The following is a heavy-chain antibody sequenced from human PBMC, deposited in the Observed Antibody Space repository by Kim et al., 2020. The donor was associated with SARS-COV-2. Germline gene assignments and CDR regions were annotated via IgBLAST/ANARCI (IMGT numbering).Heavy chain of an antibody. D-gene: IGHD3-10*01. J-gene: IGHJ6*02. Sequence: SLKSRVTISVDTSKNQFSLKLSSVTAADTAVYYCARGSGSYYTAFYGMDVWGQGTTVTVSS. CDR3: ARGSGSYYTAFYGMDV. V-gene: IGHV4-34*13.